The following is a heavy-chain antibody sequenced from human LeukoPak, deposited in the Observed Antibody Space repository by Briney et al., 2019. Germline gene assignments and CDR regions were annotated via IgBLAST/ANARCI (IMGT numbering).Heavy chain of an antibody. Sequence: GGTLRLSCAASGFTFSSFSMNWVRQAPGKGLEWVSSISSSSNYIYYADSMKGRFTISRDNAKNSLYLQMNSLRAEDTAVYYCARNKKGDRYTYGHDYWGQGTLVTVSS. CDR1: GFTFSSFS. V-gene: IGHV3-21*01. CDR2: ISSSSNYI. D-gene: IGHD5-18*01. CDR3: ARNKKGDRYTYGHDY. J-gene: IGHJ4*02.